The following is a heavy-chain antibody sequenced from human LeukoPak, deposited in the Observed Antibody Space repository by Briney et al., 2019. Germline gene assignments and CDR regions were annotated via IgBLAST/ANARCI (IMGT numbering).Heavy chain of an antibody. V-gene: IGHV4-4*09. CDR1: GGSISSYY. CDR2: IYTSGST. Sequence: SETLSLTCTVSGGSISSYYWSWIRQPPGKGLEWIGYIYTSGSTNYNPSLQSRVTISVDTSKNQFSLKLSAVSAADTAVYYCARHTYYYDSSGYYNRNHYYYYYMDVWGKGTTVTVSS. J-gene: IGHJ6*03. CDR3: ARHTYYYDSSGYYNRNHYYYYYMDV. D-gene: IGHD3-22*01.